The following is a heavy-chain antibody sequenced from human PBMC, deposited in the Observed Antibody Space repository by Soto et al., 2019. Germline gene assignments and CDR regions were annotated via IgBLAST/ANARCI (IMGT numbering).Heavy chain of an antibody. V-gene: IGHV4-59*01. J-gene: IGHJ4*01. CDR2: IYYLGST. CDR1: GGSMSEYF. Sequence: SETLSLTCSVSGGSMSEYFWSWIRHSPGKGLEWIGYIYYLGSTDYSPSLKSRVTISVDTSKRQFSLRLTSVTAADTAVYYCARDGYDGSGSPYPAYWGPGTQVTVSS. D-gene: IGHD3-10*01. CDR3: ARDGYDGSGSPYPAY.